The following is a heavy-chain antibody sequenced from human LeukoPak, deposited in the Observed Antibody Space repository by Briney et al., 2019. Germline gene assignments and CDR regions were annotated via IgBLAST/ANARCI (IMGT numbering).Heavy chain of an antibody. V-gene: IGHV1-18*04. CDR1: GYTFTSYG. Sequence: SVKVSCKASGYTFTSYGISWVRQAPGQGLEWMGWISAYNGNTNYAQKLQGRVTITTDTSTSTAYMELRSLRSDDTAVYYCARGRGYCSSISCLPEGYWGQGTLVTVSS. J-gene: IGHJ4*02. D-gene: IGHD2-2*01. CDR2: ISAYNGNT. CDR3: ARGRGYCSSISCLPEGY.